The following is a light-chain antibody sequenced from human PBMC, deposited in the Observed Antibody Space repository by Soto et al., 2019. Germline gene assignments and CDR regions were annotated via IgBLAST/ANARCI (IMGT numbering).Light chain of an antibody. V-gene: IGLV2-14*01. J-gene: IGLJ2*01. CDR2: DVS. CDR1: SSDVGGYHY. Sequence: QSALTQPASVSGSPGQSITISCTGTSSDVGGYHYVSWYQQHPGKAPKLMIYDVSNRPSGVSNRFSGSKSGNTASLTISGLQAEDEADYYCSSYTSSSTFGVFGGGTKLTVL. CDR3: SSYTSSSTFGV.